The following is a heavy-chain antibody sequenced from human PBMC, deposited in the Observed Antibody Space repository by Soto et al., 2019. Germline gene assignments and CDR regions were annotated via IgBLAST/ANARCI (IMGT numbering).Heavy chain of an antibody. CDR1: GYTFTGYY. CDR2: INPNSGGT. D-gene: IGHD2-2*01. CDR3: ARGGIVVVPAPHLFDY. J-gene: IGHJ4*02. Sequence: VKVSCKASGYTFTGYYMHWVRQAPGQGLEWMGWINPNSGGTNYAQKFQGWVTMTRDTSISTAYMELSRLRSDDTAVYYCARGGIVVVPAPHLFDYWGQGTLVTV. V-gene: IGHV1-2*04.